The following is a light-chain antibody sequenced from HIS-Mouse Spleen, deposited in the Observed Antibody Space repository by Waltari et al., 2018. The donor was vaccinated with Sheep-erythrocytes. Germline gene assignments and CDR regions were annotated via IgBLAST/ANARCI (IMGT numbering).Light chain of an antibody. V-gene: IGLV2-11*01. CDR2: DVS. CDR1: TSDVGGYYF. J-gene: IGLJ1*01. Sequence: QSALTQPRSVSGSPGQSVTISCTGTTSDVGGYYFLSWYQQHPGKAPKLMIYDVSKRPSGVPDRFSGSKSGNTASLTISGLQAEDEADYYCCSYAGSYNHVFATGTKVTVL. CDR3: CSYAGSYNHV.